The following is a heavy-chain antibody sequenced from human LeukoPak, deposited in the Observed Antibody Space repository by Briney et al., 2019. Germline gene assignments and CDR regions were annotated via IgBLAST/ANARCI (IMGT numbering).Heavy chain of an antibody. Sequence: SETLSLTCAVYGGSFSGYYWSWIRQPPGKGLEWIGSIYYSGSTYYNPSLKSRVTISVDTSKNQFSLKLSSVTAADTAVYYCASSTIFGVVIPDYWGQGTLVTVSS. D-gene: IGHD3-3*01. CDR2: IYYSGST. CDR1: GGSFSGYY. CDR3: ASSTIFGVVIPDY. J-gene: IGHJ4*02. V-gene: IGHV4-34*01.